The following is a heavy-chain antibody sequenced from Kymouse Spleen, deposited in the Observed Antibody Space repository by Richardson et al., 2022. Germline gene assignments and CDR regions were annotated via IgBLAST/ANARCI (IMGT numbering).Heavy chain of an antibody. D-gene: IGHD1-26*01. Sequence: EVQLVESGGGLVQPGGSLRLSCAASGFTFSDHYMDWVRQAPGKGLEWVGRTRNKANSYTTEYAASVKGRFTISRDDSKNSLYLQMNSLKTEDTAVYYCARESGSYYWYFDLWGRGTLVTVSS. V-gene: IGHV3-72*01. CDR1: GFTFSDHY. CDR3: ARESGSYYWYFDL. J-gene: IGHJ2*01. CDR2: TRNKANSYTT.